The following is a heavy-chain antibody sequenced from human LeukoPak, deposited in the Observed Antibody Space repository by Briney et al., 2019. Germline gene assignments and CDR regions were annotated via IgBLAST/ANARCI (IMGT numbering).Heavy chain of an antibody. D-gene: IGHD5-24*01. CDR1: GFTFSSYG. CDR2: IWYDGSNK. Sequence: GGSLRLSCAAYGFTFSSYGMHWVRQAPGKVLEWVAVIWYDGSNKYYADSVKGRFTISRDNSKNTLYLQMNSLRAEDTAVYYCAREGRDGYNRVFDYWGQGTLVTVSS. J-gene: IGHJ4*02. CDR3: AREGRDGYNRVFDY. V-gene: IGHV3-33*01.